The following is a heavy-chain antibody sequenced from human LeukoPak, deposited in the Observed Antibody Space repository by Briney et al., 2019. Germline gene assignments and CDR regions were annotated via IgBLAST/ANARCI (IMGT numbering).Heavy chain of an antibody. V-gene: IGHV3-23*01. CDR1: GFTVSNCA. Sequence: GGSLRLSCAASGFTVSNCAMSWVRQAPGKGLEWVSAISGGGGSTYYADSVKGRFTISRDNSRNTLYLQMNSLRAEDTAVYYCAKNLNDFWSGYSYFDYWGQGTLVTVSS. CDR2: ISGGGGST. CDR3: AKNLNDFWSGYSYFDY. D-gene: IGHD3-3*01. J-gene: IGHJ4*02.